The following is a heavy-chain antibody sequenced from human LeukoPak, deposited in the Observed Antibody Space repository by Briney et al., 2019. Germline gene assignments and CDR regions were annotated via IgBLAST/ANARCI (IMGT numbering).Heavy chain of an antibody. V-gene: IGHV3-7*01. J-gene: IGHJ4*02. CDR1: GFTFSSYW. D-gene: IGHD3-22*01. CDR2: IEQGGSEK. CDR3: ARGTLYYYEMFDY. Sequence: GGSLRLSCAASGFTFSSYWMTWVRQAPGKGLEWVANIEQGGSEKYYVDSVKGRFTISRDNAKNSLYLQMNSLRVDDTAVYFCARGTLYYYEMFDYWGQGALVTVSS.